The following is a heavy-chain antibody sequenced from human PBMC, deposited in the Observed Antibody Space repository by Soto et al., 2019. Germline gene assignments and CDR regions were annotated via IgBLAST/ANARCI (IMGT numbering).Heavy chain of an antibody. CDR1: GGSISSYY. V-gene: IGHV4-59*01. Sequence: SETLSLTCTVSGGSISSYYWSWIRQPPGKGLEWIGYIYYSGSTNYNPSLKSRVTISVDTSKNQFSLKLSSVTAADTAVYYCARGQWELFYFDSWGQGTLVTVS. CDR3: ARGQWELFYFDS. D-gene: IGHD1-26*01. CDR2: IYYSGST. J-gene: IGHJ4*02.